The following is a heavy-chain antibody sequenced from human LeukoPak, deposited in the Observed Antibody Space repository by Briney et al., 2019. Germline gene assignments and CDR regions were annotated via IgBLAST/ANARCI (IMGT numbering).Heavy chain of an antibody. J-gene: IGHJ6*03. D-gene: IGHD3-10*01. CDR2: IYHSGST. CDR1: GGSISSDNW. V-gene: IGHV4-4*02. Sequence: SGTLSLTCAVSGGSISSDNWWSWVRQPPGEGLEWIGEIYHSGSTNYNPSLKTRVTISVDKSKNQFSLRLTSVTAADTAVYYCARENYGSGSYYQGPYYYYYMDVWGKGTTVTISS. CDR3: ARENYGSGSYYQGPYYYYYMDV.